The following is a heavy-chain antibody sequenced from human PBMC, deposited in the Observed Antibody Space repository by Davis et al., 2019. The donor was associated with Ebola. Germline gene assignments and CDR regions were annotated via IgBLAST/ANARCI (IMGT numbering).Heavy chain of an antibody. Sequence: ASVTVSCPASGYTFTSYGISWVRQAPGQGLEWMGWISAYNGNTNYAQKLQGRVTMTTDTSTSTAYMELRSLRSDDTAVYYCATVGYYDFWSGYYDYGMDVWGQGTTVTVSS. CDR3: ATVGYYDFWSGYYDYGMDV. D-gene: IGHD3-3*01. V-gene: IGHV1-18*01. J-gene: IGHJ6*02. CDR1: GYTFTSYG. CDR2: ISAYNGNT.